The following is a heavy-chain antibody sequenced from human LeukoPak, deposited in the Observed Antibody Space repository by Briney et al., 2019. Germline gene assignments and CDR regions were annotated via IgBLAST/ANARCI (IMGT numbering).Heavy chain of an antibody. Sequence: GGSLRLSGAASGFTFSTYAMTWVRQAPGKGLEWVSLITGSAGSTYYADSVKGRFTISRDNPKNTLFLQMNSLRAEDTAVYYCAKDPASGYCSGGSCYDSPFDSWGQGTLVTVSS. CDR1: GFTFSTYA. CDR2: ITGSAGST. J-gene: IGHJ4*02. CDR3: AKDPASGYCSGGSCYDSPFDS. D-gene: IGHD2-15*01. V-gene: IGHV3-23*01.